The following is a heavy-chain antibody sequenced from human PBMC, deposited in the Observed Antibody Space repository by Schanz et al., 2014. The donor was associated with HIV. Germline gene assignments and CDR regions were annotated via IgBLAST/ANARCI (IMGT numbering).Heavy chain of an antibody. V-gene: IGHV3-30*03. D-gene: IGHD1-1*01. Sequence: VQLLESGGGLEQPGGSLRLSCAASGFNFNNYAMTWVRQAPGKGLEWVAVISYDGVNKHFADSVKGRFTISRDNSRNTLFLQMDSLRVDDTAVYFCARDIKYDDPFQYGMDVWGQGTTVSVSS. CDR1: GFNFNNYA. J-gene: IGHJ6*02. CDR2: ISYDGVNK. CDR3: ARDIKYDDPFQYGMDV.